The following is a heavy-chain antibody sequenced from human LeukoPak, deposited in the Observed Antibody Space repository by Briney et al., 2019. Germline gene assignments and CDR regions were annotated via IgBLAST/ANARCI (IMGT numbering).Heavy chain of an antibody. J-gene: IGHJ4*02. CDR3: AKDVSTSFFQPGFDY. CDR1: GFTFSSYA. V-gene: IGHV3-23*01. CDR2: ISDSGIST. Sequence: GGSLRLSCAASGFTFSSYAMSWVRQAPGKGLEWVSVISDSGISTYYADSVKGRFTISRDNSKNTLYLQMNSLRAEDTAVYYCAKDVSTSFFQPGFDYWGQGTLVTVSS. D-gene: IGHD2-2*01.